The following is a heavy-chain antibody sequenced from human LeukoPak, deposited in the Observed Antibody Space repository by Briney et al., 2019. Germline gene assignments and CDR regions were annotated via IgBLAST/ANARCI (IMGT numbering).Heavy chain of an antibody. CDR2: ISYDGSNK. Sequence: PGRSLRLSCAASGFTFSSYAMHWDRQAPGKGLEWVAVISYDGSNKYYADSVKGRFTISRDNSKNTLYLQMNSLRAEDTAVYYCARELVVAADAFDIWGQGTMVTASS. CDR3: ARELVVAADAFDI. V-gene: IGHV3-30*04. J-gene: IGHJ3*02. D-gene: IGHD2-8*02. CDR1: GFTFSSYA.